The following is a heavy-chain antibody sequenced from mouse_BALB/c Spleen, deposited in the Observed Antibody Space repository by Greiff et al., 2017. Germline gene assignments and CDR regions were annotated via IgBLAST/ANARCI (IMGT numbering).Heavy chain of an antibody. CDR2: ISYSGST. Sequence: EVMLVESGPSLVKPSQTLSLTCSVTGDSITSGYWNWIRKFPGNKLEYMGYISYSGSTYYNPSLKSRISITRDTSKNQYYLQLNSVTTEDTATYYCARYRGLGRGFDYWGQGTTLTVSS. CDR1: GDSITSGY. D-gene: IGHD4-1*01. CDR3: ARYRGLGRGFDY. V-gene: IGHV3-8*02. J-gene: IGHJ2*01.